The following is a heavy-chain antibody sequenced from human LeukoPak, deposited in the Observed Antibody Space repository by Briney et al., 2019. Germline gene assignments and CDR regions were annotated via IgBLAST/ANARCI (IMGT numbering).Heavy chain of an antibody. D-gene: IGHD2-8*01. J-gene: IGHJ4*02. V-gene: IGHV4-30-4*08. Sequence: SQTLSLTCTVSGGSISSGDYYWSWIRQPPGKGLEWIGYIYYSGSTYYNPSLKSRVTISVDTSKNQFSLKLSSVTAADTAVYYCARHGSGCTNGVCYNLAYWGQGTLVTVSS. CDR2: IYYSGST. CDR1: GGSISSGDYY. CDR3: ARHGSGCTNGVCYNLAY.